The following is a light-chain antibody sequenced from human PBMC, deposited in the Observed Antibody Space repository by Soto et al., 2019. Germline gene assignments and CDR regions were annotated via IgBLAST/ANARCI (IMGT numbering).Light chain of an antibody. CDR2: RNN. Sequence: QSVLTQPPSASGTPGQRVTISCSGSRSNIGSNYVYWYQQLPATAPKLVIYRNNQRPSGVPDRFSGSKSGTSASLAISGLRSEDEADYYCAAWDDSLNGYVVFGGGTKLTVL. CDR1: RSNIGSNY. V-gene: IGLV1-47*01. CDR3: AAWDDSLNGYVV. J-gene: IGLJ2*01.